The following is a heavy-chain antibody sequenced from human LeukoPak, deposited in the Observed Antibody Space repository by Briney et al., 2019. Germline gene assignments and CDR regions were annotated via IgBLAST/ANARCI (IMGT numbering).Heavy chain of an antibody. Sequence: GASVKVSCKVSGYTLTELSMHWVRQAPGKGLEWMGGFDGEDGETIYAQKFQGRVTMTEDTSTDTAYMELSSLRSEDTAVYYCATDSITMVRGVYFDYWGQGTLVTVSS. CDR2: FDGEDGET. CDR1: GYTLTELS. J-gene: IGHJ4*02. D-gene: IGHD3-10*01. CDR3: ATDSITMVRGVYFDY. V-gene: IGHV1-24*01.